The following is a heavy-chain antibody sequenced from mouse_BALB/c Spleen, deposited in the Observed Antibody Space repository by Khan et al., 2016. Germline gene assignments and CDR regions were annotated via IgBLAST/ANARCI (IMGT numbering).Heavy chain of an antibody. D-gene: IGHD2-10*02. J-gene: IGHJ4*01. CDR1: GYTFTNYG. Sequence: QIQLVQSGPELKKPGETVKISCKASGYTFTNYGVHWVKQAPGKGLKWMGWINTNTGAPTYAEELKGWFAFSLETSASTAFLQFDNLMNEDTATYFCARWYGNYALDYWGQGTSVTVSS. V-gene: IGHV9-3*02. CDR2: INTNTGAP. CDR3: ARWYGNYALDY.